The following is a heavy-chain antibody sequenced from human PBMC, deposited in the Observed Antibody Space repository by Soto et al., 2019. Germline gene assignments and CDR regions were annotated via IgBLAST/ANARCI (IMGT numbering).Heavy chain of an antibody. CDR3: AREEYKYDHGALDF. V-gene: IGHV3-30-3*01. CDR2: VSYDGRTR. CDR1: GFSFSTYA. J-gene: IGHJ4*02. D-gene: IGHD3-16*01. Sequence: QVQLVESGGGVVQPGRSLRLSCAASGFSFSTYAMQWVRQAPGKGLEWVAVVSYDGRTRFYADSVKGRFTISRDNSKNTLYLDINSLTIEDTAVYYCAREEYKYDHGALDFWGRGALVTVSS.